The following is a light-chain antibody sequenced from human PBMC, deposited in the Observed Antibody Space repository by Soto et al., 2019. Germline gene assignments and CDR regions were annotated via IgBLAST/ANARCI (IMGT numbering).Light chain of an antibody. CDR1: TGAVTTDHF. Sequence: QAVVTQEPSLTVSPGGTVTLTCGSSTGAVTTDHFPYWFQQKPGQAPRTLIYDTNNKYSWTPARFSGSLLGDKAALTLSGAQPEDEADYYCLLTYSGARVFGVGTQLTVL. J-gene: IGLJ3*02. CDR3: LLTYSGARV. V-gene: IGLV7-46*01. CDR2: DTN.